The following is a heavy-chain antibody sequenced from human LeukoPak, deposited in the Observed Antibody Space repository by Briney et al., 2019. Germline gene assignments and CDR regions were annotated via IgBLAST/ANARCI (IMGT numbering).Heavy chain of an antibody. J-gene: IGHJ4*02. CDR1: GGTFSSYA. CDR3: ARGDSGSYQGSY. Sequence: SVKVSCKASGGTFSSYAISWVRQAPGQGLEWMGGIIPIFGTANYAQKFQGRVTITTDESTSTAYMELSSLGSEDTAVYYCARGDSGSYQGSYWGQGTLVTVSS. CDR2: IIPIFGTA. D-gene: IGHD1-26*01. V-gene: IGHV1-69*05.